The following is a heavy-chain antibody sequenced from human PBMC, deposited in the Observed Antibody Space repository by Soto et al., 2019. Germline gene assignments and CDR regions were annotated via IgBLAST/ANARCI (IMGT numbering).Heavy chain of an antibody. V-gene: IGHV3-21*01. CDR3: TRDRCSGVSCYRTYACDL. CDR2: ISGNNVYV. J-gene: IGHJ3*01. D-gene: IGHD2-15*01. Sequence: EAQLVESGGGLVKPGGSLRLSCAASGFNLSIYTMNWVRQAPGKGLEWVSSISGNNVYVYYADSVKGRFTISRDNAKNSLTLQMNSLRAEDTAVYYCTRDRCSGVSCYRTYACDLGGQGTLATVSS. CDR1: GFNLSIYT.